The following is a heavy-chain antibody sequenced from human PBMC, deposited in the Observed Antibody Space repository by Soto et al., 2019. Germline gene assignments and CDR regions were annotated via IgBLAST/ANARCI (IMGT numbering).Heavy chain of an antibody. CDR1: GFTFSSYA. CDR2: VSVGGDMT. V-gene: IGHV3-23*01. D-gene: IGHD2-15*01. Sequence: DVQLLESGGHLVQPGGSLRLSCAASGFTFSSYAMSWVRQAPGKGLEWVSSVSVGGDMTYYSYSVKGRFTSSSDNCDDPQSRQRTSLTIEDTALYYCARGDRGASRSPASCYSSGLDVWGQATTV. J-gene: IGHJ6*02. CDR3: ARGDRGASRSPASCYSSGLDV.